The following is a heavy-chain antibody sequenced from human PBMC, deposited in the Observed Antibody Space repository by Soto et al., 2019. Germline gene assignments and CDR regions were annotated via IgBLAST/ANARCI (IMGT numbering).Heavy chain of an antibody. CDR3: AKVSGYSSSWYSNWFDP. CDR2: ITWNSGDI. V-gene: IGHV3-9*01. J-gene: IGHJ5*02. Sequence: EVQLVESGGGLVQPGRSLRLSCAASGFTFDDYAMHSVRQAPGKGLQWVSGITWNSGDIGYADSVKGRFTISRDNAKNSLYLKMDSLRVEDTALYFCAKVSGYSSSWYSNWFDPWGQGTLVTVSS. D-gene: IGHD6-13*01. CDR1: GFTFDDYA.